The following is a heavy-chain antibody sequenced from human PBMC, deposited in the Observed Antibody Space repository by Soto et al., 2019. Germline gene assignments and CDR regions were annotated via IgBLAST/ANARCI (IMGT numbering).Heavy chain of an antibody. CDR3: AHTMAPRIFDS. J-gene: IGHJ4*02. Sequence: QMTLKEAGPTLVKPTQTLTLTCSFSGFSLITSGVGVGWIRQPPEKALEWLALIYWDDDTGYSTSLRSRLTITKDTSRNQVVLTMTNMDPADTATYYCAHTMAPRIFDSWGQGTLVTVSS. CDR2: IYWDDDT. CDR1: GFSLITSGVG. V-gene: IGHV2-5*02.